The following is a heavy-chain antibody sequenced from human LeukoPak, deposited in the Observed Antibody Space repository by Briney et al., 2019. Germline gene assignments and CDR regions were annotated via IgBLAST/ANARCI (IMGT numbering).Heavy chain of an antibody. V-gene: IGHV3-7*03. CDR1: GFTFSSSW. J-gene: IGHJ4*02. CDR3: ARVPCHGALDC. CDR2: IKQDGTEE. D-gene: IGHD2-2*01. Sequence: GGSLRLSCVASGFTFSSSWMSWVRRAPGKGLEWVANIKQDGTEEYYVDSVRGRFSISKDNAKNSLYLQMNSLRAEDTAVYYCARVPCHGALDCWGQGALVTVSS.